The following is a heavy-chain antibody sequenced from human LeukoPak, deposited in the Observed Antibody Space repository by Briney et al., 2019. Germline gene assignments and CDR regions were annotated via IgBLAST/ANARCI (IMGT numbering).Heavy chain of an antibody. D-gene: IGHD1-26*01. CDR3: AKGGKWDVTPFDY. Sequence: GVTLSLSCAASGFPFTSYYMNWVRQAPGKGLEWVSTAGGGGSTSYADSVKGRFTISRDNSKNTLYLQVNSLRAEDTAVYYCAKGGKWDVTPFDYWGQGTLVTVSS. CDR1: GFPFTSYY. V-gene: IGHV3-23*01. CDR2: AGGGGST. J-gene: IGHJ4*02.